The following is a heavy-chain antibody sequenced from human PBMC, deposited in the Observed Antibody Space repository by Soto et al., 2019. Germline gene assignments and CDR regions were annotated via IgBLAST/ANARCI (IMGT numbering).Heavy chain of an antibody. Sequence: GGSLRLSCAASGFTFSSYGMHWVRQAPGKGLEWVAVIWYDGSNKYYADSVKGRFTISRDNSKNTLYLQMNSLRAEDTAVYYCARDRAIAAAGNLKNWFDPWGQGTLVTVSS. V-gene: IGHV3-33*01. CDR3: ARDRAIAAAGNLKNWFDP. D-gene: IGHD6-13*01. CDR1: GFTFSSYG. J-gene: IGHJ5*02. CDR2: IWYDGSNK.